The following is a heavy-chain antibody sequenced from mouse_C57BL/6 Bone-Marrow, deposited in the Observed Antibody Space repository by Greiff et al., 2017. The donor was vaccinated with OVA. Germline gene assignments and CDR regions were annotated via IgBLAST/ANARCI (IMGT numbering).Heavy chain of an antibody. CDR3: AREDGNWFAY. Sequence: QVQLQQSGAELARPGASVKMSCKASGYSFTSYTMHWVKQRPGQGLEWIGYINPSSGYTKYNQKFKDKATLTADKSSSTADMQLSSLTSEDSAVYDCAREDGNWFAYWGQGTLVTVSA. CDR1: GYSFTSYT. D-gene: IGHD2-1*01. V-gene: IGHV1-4*01. J-gene: IGHJ3*01. CDR2: INPSSGYT.